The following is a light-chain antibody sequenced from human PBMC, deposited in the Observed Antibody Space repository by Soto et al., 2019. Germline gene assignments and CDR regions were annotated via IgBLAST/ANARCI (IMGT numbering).Light chain of an antibody. Sequence: AIQMTQSPSSLSASVGDRVTITCRASQGIGKDLGWYQQTPGKAPNLLIYASSTLQGGVPSRFSGSGSGTDFTLTISSLQPEDSATYFCQQDYSYPLTFGGGTKVELK. CDR2: ASS. CDR3: QQDYSYPLT. V-gene: IGKV1-6*01. CDR1: QGIGKD. J-gene: IGKJ4*01.